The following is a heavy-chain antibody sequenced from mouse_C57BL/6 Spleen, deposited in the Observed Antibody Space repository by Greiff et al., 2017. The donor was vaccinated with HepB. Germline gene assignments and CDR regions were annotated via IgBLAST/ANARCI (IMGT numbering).Heavy chain of an antibody. CDR1: GYTFTDYN. CDR2: INPNNGGT. J-gene: IGHJ4*01. V-gene: IGHV1-18*01. CDR3: ARESNDGAAMDY. D-gene: IGHD2-12*01. Sequence: VQLQQPGPELVKPGASVKISCKASGYTFTDYNMDWVKQSHGKSLEWIGDINPNNGGTIYNQKFKGKATLTVDKSSSTAYMELRSLTSEDTAVYYCARESNDGAAMDYWGQGTSVTVSS.